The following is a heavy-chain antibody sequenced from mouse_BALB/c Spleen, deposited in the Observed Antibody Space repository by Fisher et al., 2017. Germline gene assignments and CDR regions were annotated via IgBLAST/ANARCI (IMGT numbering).Heavy chain of an antibody. J-gene: IGHJ4*01. Sequence: QGKATITADTSSNTAYLQLSSLTSEDTAVYYCARWGITTTTDEGAMDYWGQGTSVTVSS. V-gene: IGHV14-2*01. D-gene: IGHD2-4*01. CDR3: ARWGITTTTDEGAMDY.